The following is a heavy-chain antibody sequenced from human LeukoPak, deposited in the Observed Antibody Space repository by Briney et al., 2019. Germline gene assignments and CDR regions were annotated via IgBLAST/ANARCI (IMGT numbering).Heavy chain of an antibody. Sequence: GGSLRLSCAPSEFSVGSNYMTWVRQAPGKGLEWVSLIYSGGSTYYADSVKGRFTISRDNSKNTLYRQMNSLRAEDTALYYCARDPSGTDNWFDPWGQGTLVTVSS. CDR2: IYSGGST. CDR3: ARDPSGTDNWFDP. J-gene: IGHJ5*02. CDR1: EFSVGSNY. V-gene: IGHV3-66*01. D-gene: IGHD3-10*01.